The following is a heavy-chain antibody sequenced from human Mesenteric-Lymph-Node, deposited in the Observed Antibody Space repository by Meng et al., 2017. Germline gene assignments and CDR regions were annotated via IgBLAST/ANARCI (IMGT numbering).Heavy chain of an antibody. CDR2: ISSTGATT. J-gene: IGHJ6*02. CDR3: AKRSGVGVYSLDV. CDR1: GITFSGYA. Sequence: GGSLRLSCEASGITFSGYAMSWVRQAPGKGLEWVSGISSTGATTYYADSVMGRFGISRDNSENRLYLQMNSLRAEDAAVYYCAKRSGVGVYSLDVWGQGTTVTVSS. V-gene: IGHV3-23*01. D-gene: IGHD3-3*01.